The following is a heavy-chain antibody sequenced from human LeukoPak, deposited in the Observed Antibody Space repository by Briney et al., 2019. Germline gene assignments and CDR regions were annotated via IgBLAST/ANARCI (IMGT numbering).Heavy chain of an antibody. V-gene: IGHV4-59*01. CDR1: GGSISSYY. J-gene: IGHJ5*02. D-gene: IGHD6-13*01. CDR2: IYYSGST. CDR3: AXXXAAAGTVHGFDP. Sequence: SETLSLTCTVSGGSISSYYWSWIRQPPGKGLEWIGYIYYSGSTNYNPSLKSRVTISVDTSKNQFSLKLSSVTAADTAVYYCAXXXAAAGTVHGFDPWGQGTLVTVSS.